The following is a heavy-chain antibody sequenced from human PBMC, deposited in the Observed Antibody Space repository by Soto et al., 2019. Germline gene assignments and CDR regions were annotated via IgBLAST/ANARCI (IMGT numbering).Heavy chain of an antibody. J-gene: IGHJ5*02. CDR3: ARAYCSGGSCYTSWFDP. CDR2: IYTSGST. CDR1: SGSISSYY. D-gene: IGHD2-15*01. Sequence: SETLSLTCPVSSGSISSYYWSWIRQPAGKGLEWIGRIYTSGSTNYNPSLKSRVTMSVDTSKNQFSLKLSSVTAADTAVYYCARAYCSGGSCYTSWFDPWGQGTLVTVSS. V-gene: IGHV4-4*07.